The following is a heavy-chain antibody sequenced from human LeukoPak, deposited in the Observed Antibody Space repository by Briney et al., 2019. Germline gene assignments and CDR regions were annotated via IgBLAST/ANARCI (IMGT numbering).Heavy chain of an antibody. CDR2: VYSGGST. CDR3: ARGVISGTTPYYYGMDV. V-gene: IGHV3-53*01. Sequence: GGSLRLSCAASGFTVSSNYMTWVRQAPGKGLEWVSVVYSGGSTYYADSVKGRFAISRDNSKNTVYFQMNSLRAEDTAVYYCARGVISGTTPYYYGMDVWGQGTTVTVSS. CDR1: GFTVSSNY. D-gene: IGHD1-20*01. J-gene: IGHJ6*02.